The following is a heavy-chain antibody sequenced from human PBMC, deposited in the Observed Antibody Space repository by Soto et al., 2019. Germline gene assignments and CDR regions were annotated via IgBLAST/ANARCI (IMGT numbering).Heavy chain of an antibody. J-gene: IGHJ4*02. Sequence: EVQLLESGGGLVQPGGSLRLSCAASGFTFSSYAMSWVRQAPGKGLXGVSGISASGGSTYYADSVKGRFTISRDKSKNTLYLQMNSLRAEDTAEYYCAKDSTWVSGSDSRGDFDYWGQGTLVTVSS. CDR3: AKDSTWVSGSDSRGDFDY. V-gene: IGHV3-23*01. CDR2: ISASGGST. CDR1: GFTFSSYA. D-gene: IGHD1-26*01.